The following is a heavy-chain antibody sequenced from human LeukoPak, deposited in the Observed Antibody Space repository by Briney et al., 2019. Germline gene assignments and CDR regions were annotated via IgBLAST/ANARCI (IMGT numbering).Heavy chain of an antibody. CDR1: GGAITSGGYS. CDR2: IYERGPA. V-gene: IGHV4-30-2*01. Sequence: PSETLSLTCTVSGGAITSGGYSWNWIRQPPGKGPEWIGCIYERGPAYYNPSLKSRFTISVDRPKNQFFLNVTSLTAADTAVYYCARSRQASGLFNFWGQGTLVVVSS. D-gene: IGHD3-10*01. J-gene: IGHJ4*02. CDR3: ARSRQASGLFNF.